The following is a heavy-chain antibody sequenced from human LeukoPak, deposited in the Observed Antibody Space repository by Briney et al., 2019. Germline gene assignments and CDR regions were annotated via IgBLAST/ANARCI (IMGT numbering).Heavy chain of an antibody. CDR2: ISGSGGST. V-gene: IGHV3-23*01. Sequence: GGSLRLSCAASGFTFSSYAMSWVRQAPGKGLEWVSAISGSGGSTYYADSVKGRFTISRDNSKNTLYLQMNSLRAEDTAVYYCANSKSPVRHYFDYWGQGTLVTVSS. CDR3: ANSKSPVRHYFDY. CDR1: GFTFSSYA. J-gene: IGHJ4*02.